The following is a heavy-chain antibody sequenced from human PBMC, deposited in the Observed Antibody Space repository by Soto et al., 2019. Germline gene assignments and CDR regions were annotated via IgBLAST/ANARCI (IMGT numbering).Heavy chain of an antibody. V-gene: IGHV4-59*01. CDR2: IYYSGST. D-gene: IGHD2-2*01. CDR3: ATATNVPAAMLADAFDI. J-gene: IGHJ3*02. CDR1: GGSISSYY. Sequence: SETLSLTCTVSGGSISSYYWSWIRQPPGKGLEWIGYIYYSGSTNYNPSLKSRVTISVDTSKNQFSLKLSSVTAADTAVYYCATATNVPAAMLADAFDIWGQGTMVTVSS.